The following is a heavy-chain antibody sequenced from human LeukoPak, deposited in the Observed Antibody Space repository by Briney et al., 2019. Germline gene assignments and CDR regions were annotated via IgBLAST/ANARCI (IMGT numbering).Heavy chain of an antibody. CDR1: GFTFSSYW. D-gene: IGHD6-13*01. V-gene: IGHV3-7*01. CDR2: MKYDGSEK. CDR3: ARDIAAAGLFFDY. Sequence: PGGSLRLSCAASGFTFSSYWMSWVRQAPGKGLEWVANMKYDGSEKDYVDSVKGRFTISRDNAKNSLYLQMNSLRAEDTAVYYCARDIAAAGLFFDYWGQETLVTVSS. J-gene: IGHJ4*02.